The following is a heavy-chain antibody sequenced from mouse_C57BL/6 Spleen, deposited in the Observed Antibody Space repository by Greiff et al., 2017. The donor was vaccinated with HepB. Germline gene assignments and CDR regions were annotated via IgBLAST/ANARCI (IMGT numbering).Heavy chain of an antibody. D-gene: IGHD2-3*01. CDR1: GYTFTSYW. CDR3: ARWAYDGYYVGYFDV. Sequence: QVQLKQPGAELVMPGASVKLSCKASGYTFTSYWMHWVKQRPGQGLEWIGEIDPSDSYTNYNQKFKGKSTLTVDKSSSAAYMQLSSLTSEDSAVYYCARWAYDGYYVGYFDVWGTGTTVTVSS. J-gene: IGHJ1*03. V-gene: IGHV1-69*01. CDR2: IDPSDSYT.